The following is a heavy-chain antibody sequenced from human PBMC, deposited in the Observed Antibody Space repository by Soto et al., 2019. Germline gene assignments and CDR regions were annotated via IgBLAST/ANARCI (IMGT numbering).Heavy chain of an antibody. CDR1: GYSVASNSAA. CDR2: TYYRSKWHN. J-gene: IGHJ4*02. CDR3: ARGESISVAWFDY. V-gene: IGHV6-1*01. D-gene: IGHD6-19*01. Sequence: SHTRSLTCAISGYSVASNSAAWNLIRQCPSRGLEWLGRTYYRSKWHNDYAVSVKSRITINPDTSKNQFSLQLNSVTPEDTAVYYCARGESISVAWFDYWGQGTLVTVSS.